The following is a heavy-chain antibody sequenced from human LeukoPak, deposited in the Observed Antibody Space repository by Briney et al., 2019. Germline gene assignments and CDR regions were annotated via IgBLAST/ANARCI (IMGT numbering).Heavy chain of an antibody. CDR3: ARQTGSGLFTLP. CDR1: GVSISRSNSY. CDR2: IYYSGST. D-gene: IGHD3-10*01. J-gene: IGHJ4*02. Sequence: SERLSLTCTVSGVSISRSNSYWGWIRQPPGKGLEWIGSIYYSGSTHYNPSLKSRVTISIDTSANLFSLKLNSVTAADTAFYYCARQTGSGLFTLPGGQGTLVTVSS. V-gene: IGHV4-39*01.